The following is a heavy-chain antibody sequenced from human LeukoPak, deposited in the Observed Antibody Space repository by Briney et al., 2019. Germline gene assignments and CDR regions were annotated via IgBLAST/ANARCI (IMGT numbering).Heavy chain of an antibody. CDR2: ISSSGGST. Sequence: GGSLRLSCVASGSASGSTFSSSAMTWVRQAPGKGLEWVSTISSSGGSTYYADSVKGRFTISRDNSKTTLYLQMNSLRAEDTATYYCATGSGNYYYYFDYWGQGTLGDRLL. V-gene: IGHV3-23*01. CDR3: ATGSGNYYYYFDY. CDR1: GSTFSSSA. J-gene: IGHJ4*02. D-gene: IGHD1-26*01.